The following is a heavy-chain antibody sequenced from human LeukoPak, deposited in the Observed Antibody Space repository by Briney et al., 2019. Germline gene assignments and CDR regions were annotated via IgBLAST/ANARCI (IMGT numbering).Heavy chain of an antibody. CDR2: IYYSGTT. J-gene: IGHJ4*02. D-gene: IGHD2-21*01. CDR3: ARLPQADSFDF. CDR1: GGSISSYY. V-gene: IGHV4-39*01. Sequence: SETLSLTCSVSGGSISSYYWGWIRQPPGKGLEWVGNIYYSGTTYYNPSFKSRVTMSVDTSKNQFSLKLSPVTAADTAVYYCARLPQADSFDFWGQGALVTVSS.